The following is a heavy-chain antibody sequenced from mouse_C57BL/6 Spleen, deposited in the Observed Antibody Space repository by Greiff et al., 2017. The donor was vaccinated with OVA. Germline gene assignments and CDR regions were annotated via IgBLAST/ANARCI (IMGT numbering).Heavy chain of an antibody. CDR2: IRNKANGYTT. CDR1: GFTFTDYY. J-gene: IGHJ3*01. D-gene: IGHD2-3*01. V-gene: IGHV7-3*01. Sequence: EVMLVESGGGLVQPGGSLSLSCAASGFTFTDYYMSWVRQPPGKALEWLGFIRNKANGYTTEYSASVMGRFTISRDNSQSILYLQVNALRAEDSATYYCARSRDDGYPWFAYWGQGTLVTVSA. CDR3: ARSRDDGYPWFAY.